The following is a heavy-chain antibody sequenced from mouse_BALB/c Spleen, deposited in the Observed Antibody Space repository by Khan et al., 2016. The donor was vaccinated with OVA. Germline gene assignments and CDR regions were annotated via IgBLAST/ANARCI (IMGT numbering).Heavy chain of an antibody. J-gene: IGHJ2*01. CDR3: ASSKYLARY. CDR2: IWAGGST. V-gene: IGHV2-9*02. Sequence: VQLKESGPGLVAPSQSLSITCTVYGYSLTRYGVHWVRQPPGKGLEWLGLIWAGGSTNYNWALMSRLSISIDNSKSLVFLIMNSLQTDDTALNYCASSKYLARYWGQGTTLTVSS. CDR1: GYSLTRYG.